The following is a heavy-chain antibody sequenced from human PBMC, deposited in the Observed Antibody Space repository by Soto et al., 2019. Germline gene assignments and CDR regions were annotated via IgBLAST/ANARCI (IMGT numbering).Heavy chain of an antibody. CDR1: GYTFTGYY. D-gene: IGHD5-18*01. CDR2: INPNSGGT. J-gene: IGHJ3*02. Sequence: ASVKVFCKASGYTFTGYYMHWVRQAPGQGLEWMGWINPNSGGTNYAQKFQGWVTMTRDTSISTAYMELSRLRSDDTAVYYCARERGYSYGRGAFDIWGQGTMVTVSS. V-gene: IGHV1-2*04. CDR3: ARERGYSYGRGAFDI.